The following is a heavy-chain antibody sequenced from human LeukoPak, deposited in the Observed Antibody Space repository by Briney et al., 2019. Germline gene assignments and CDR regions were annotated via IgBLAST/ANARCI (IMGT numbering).Heavy chain of an antibody. CDR2: IKEDGSEI. V-gene: IGHV3-7*01. J-gene: IGHJ5*02. D-gene: IGHD6-19*01. CDR3: AKAVAARWLDP. CDR1: GFTFSSYW. Sequence: PGGSLRLSCAASGFTFSSYWMSWVRQAPGKGLECVANIKEDGSEINYVDSVKGRFTIPRDNAKNSLYLQMNSLRAEDTAVYYCAKAVAARWLDPWGQGTLVIVSS.